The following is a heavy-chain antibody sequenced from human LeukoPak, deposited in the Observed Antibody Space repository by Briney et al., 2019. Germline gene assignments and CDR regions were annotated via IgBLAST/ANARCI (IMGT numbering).Heavy chain of an antibody. D-gene: IGHD3-16*01. J-gene: IGHJ5*02. V-gene: IGHV4-59*01. CDR2: IYYSGST. CDR3: AKGAKYPLGQPPRYNWFDP. Sequence: SETLSLTCTVSGGSISSYCWSWIRQPPGKGLEWIGYIYYSGSTNYNPSLESRVTISVDTSKNQFSLKLSSATAADTAVYYCAKGAKYPLGQPPRYNWFDPWGQGTLVTVSS. CDR1: GGSISSYC.